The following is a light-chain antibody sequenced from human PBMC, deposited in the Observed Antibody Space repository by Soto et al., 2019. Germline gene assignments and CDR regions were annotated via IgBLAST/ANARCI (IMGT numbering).Light chain of an antibody. Sequence: DINMTQSPSTLSASVGDRVTITCRASQSLTMRLAWYQQKPGKAPNLLIYKTSSLESGVPTRFSGSGSGTEFTLTISSLQPDDFATYYCQHWTDYSWTFGQGTKVEVK. CDR3: QHWTDYSWT. V-gene: IGKV1-5*03. CDR2: KTS. CDR1: QSLTMR. J-gene: IGKJ1*01.